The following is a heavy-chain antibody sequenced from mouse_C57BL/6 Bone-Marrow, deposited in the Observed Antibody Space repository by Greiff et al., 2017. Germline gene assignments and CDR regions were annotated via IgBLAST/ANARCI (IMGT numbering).Heavy chain of an antibody. CDR3: ARDYSPYYYAMDY. CDR1: GYTFTSYW. CDR2: IDPSDSYT. J-gene: IGHJ4*01. D-gene: IGHD2-12*01. V-gene: IGHV1-50*01. Sequence: QVQLQQPGAELVKPGASVKLSCKASGYTFTSYWMQWVKQRPGQGLEWIGEIDPSDSYTNYNQKFKGKATLTVDTSSSTAYMQLSSRTSEDSAVYYCARDYSPYYYAMDYGDQGTSVTVSS.